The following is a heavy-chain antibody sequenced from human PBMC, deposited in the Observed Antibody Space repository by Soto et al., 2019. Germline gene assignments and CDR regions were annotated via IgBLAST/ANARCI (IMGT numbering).Heavy chain of an antibody. J-gene: IGHJ4*02. V-gene: IGHV3-15*01. CDR1: GFTFSDTW. CDR2: IKSKTEGGTT. CDR3: TTYQYCTNDVCYGSRSYSGGDY. Sequence: ALRLSWVVSGFTFSDTWMSWVRQAPGNGLEWVGLIKSKTEGGTTDYSPPVKDRVTISRDDSKNTLYLQMNRPKTEDTVVYYRTTYQYCTNDVCYGSRSYSGGDYWGQGTLVTVSS. D-gene: IGHD2-8*01.